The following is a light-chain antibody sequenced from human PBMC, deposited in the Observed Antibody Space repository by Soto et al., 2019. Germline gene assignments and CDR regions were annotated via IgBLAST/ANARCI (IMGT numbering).Light chain of an antibody. Sequence: DIQMTQSPSTLSASVGDRVTITCRASQSISSWLAWYQQKPGKAPKLLIYDASSLESRGSSRFSGGGSGTEFTLTISRLQPNEFSSYYRQQYNSYCTSGQGTKVEI. V-gene: IGKV1-5*01. CDR2: DAS. CDR3: QQYNSYCT. J-gene: IGKJ1*01. CDR1: QSISSW.